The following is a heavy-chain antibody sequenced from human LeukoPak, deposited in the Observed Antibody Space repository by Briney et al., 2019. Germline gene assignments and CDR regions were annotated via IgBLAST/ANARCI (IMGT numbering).Heavy chain of an antibody. J-gene: IGHJ6*02. CDR3: AKDLGVTIFGVVIYGMDV. CDR2: ISYDGSNK. CDR1: GFTFSSYA. D-gene: IGHD3-3*01. Sequence: GRSLRLSCAASGFTFSSYAMHWVRQAPGKGLEWVAVISYDGSNKYYADSVKGRFTISRDNSKNTLYLQMNSLRAEDTAVYYCAKDLGVTIFGVVIYGMDVWGQGTTVTVSS. V-gene: IGHV3-30-3*01.